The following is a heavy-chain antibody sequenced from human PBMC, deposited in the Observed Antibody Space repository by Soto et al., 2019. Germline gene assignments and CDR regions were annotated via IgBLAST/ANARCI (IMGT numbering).Heavy chain of an antibody. Sequence: SCAASGFTFSSYGMHWVRQAPGKGLEWVAVISYDGSNKYYADSVKGRFTISRDNSKNTLSLQMNSLRAEDTAVYYCAKARLYCSSTSCSHYYYYGMDVWGQGTTVTVSS. V-gene: IGHV3-30*18. CDR2: ISYDGSNK. J-gene: IGHJ6*02. D-gene: IGHD2-2*01. CDR1: GFTFSSYG. CDR3: AKARLYCSSTSCSHYYYYGMDV.